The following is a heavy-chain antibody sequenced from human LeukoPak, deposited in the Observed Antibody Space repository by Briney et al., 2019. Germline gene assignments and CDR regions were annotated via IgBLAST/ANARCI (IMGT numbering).Heavy chain of an antibody. CDR1: GFTFSSYA. D-gene: IGHD6-19*01. J-gene: IGHJ3*02. Sequence: GGSLRLSCAASGFTFSSYAMSWVRQAPGKGLEWVSAISGSGGSTYYADSVKGRFTISRDNSKNTLYLRMNSLRAEDTAVYYCAKDQGGYSSGWYDHGNAFDIWGQGTMVTVSS. CDR3: AKDQGGYSSGWYDHGNAFDI. CDR2: ISGSGGST. V-gene: IGHV3-23*01.